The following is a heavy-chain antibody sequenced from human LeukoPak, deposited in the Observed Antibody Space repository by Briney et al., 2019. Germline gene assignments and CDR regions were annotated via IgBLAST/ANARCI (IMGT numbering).Heavy chain of an antibody. CDR3: ARAQTGYTDY. CDR1: GGSISSGGYY. J-gene: IGHJ4*02. V-gene: IGHV4-31*03. D-gene: IGHD5-18*01. CDR2: IYYSGST. Sequence: SETLSLTCTVSGGSISSGGYYWSWIRQHPGKGLEWIGYIYYSGSTYYNPSLKSRVTTSVDTSKNQFSLKLSSVTAADTAVYYCARAQTGYTDYWGQGTLVIVSS.